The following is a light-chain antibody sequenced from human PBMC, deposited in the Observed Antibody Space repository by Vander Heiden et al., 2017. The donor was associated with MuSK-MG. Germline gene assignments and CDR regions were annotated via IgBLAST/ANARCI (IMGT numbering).Light chain of an antibody. V-gene: IGKV1-16*02. CDR2: AAS. J-gene: IGKJ5*01. Sequence: ITMPQPPSSLSASVGDRVTITCQASQGISNYLAWFQHKPRKAPKSLIYAASSLHSGVPSKFSGSGSGTHFTFTISGLQPEEVATYYCQQYYTYPRTFGQGTRLEMK. CDR3: QQYYTYPRT. CDR1: QGISNY.